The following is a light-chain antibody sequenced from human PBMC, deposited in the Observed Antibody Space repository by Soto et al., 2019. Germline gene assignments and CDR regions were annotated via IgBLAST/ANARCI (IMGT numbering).Light chain of an antibody. CDR3: QQRSNWAGLT. CDR1: QSVSSY. Sequence: EIVLTQSPATLSLSPGERATLSCRASQSVSSYLAWYQQKPGQAPRLLIYDASNRATGIPARFSGSGSGTDFTLIISSLEPEDFAVYYCQQRSNWAGLTFGGGTKVEIK. J-gene: IGKJ4*01. CDR2: DAS. V-gene: IGKV3-11*01.